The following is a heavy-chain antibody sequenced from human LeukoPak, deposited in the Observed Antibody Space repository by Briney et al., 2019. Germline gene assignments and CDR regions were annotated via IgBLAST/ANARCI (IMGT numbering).Heavy chain of an antibody. D-gene: IGHD3-3*01. Sequence: SETLSLPCTVSGGSISSYYWSWIRQPPGKGLEWIGYIYTSGSNNYNPSLKSRVTISVDTSKYQSSLKLSSVTAADTAVYYCARHGYDFWSGYYSGGYYYYYMDVWGKGTTFTVSS. CDR2: IYTSGSN. CDR3: ARHGYDFWSGYYSGGYYYYYMDV. J-gene: IGHJ6*03. V-gene: IGHV4-4*09. CDR1: GGSISSYY.